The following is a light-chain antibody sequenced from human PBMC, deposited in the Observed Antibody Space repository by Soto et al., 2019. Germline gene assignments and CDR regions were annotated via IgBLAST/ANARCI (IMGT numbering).Light chain of an antibody. J-gene: IGKJ3*01. Sequence: EIVLTQSPSTLSLSPGERATLSCRASQRIISEYLAWYQQKPGQAPKLLIYGASSRATGIPDRFSGSGSGTEFTLTIISLEPEDFAVYCCHQHGLYFGPGTKVDI. CDR2: GAS. CDR3: HQHGLY. V-gene: IGKV3-20*01. CDR1: QRIISEY.